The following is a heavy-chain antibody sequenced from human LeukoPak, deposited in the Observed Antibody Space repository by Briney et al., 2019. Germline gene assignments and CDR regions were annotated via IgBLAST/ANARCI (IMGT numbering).Heavy chain of an antibody. CDR1: GGSMSDSY. CDR2: VYDNGRTNYSGRT. CDR3: ARGHRYNNGYPYFDS. V-gene: IGHV4-59*01. Sequence: SETLSLTCGVSGGSMSDSYWSWIRQPPGKGLEWIGFVYDNGRTNYSGRTNYNLSLAGRVTMSMDTSKNQFSLKMSSVTAADTAVYFCARGHRYNNGYPYFDSWGQGTLVSVSS. J-gene: IGHJ4*02. D-gene: IGHD5-12*01.